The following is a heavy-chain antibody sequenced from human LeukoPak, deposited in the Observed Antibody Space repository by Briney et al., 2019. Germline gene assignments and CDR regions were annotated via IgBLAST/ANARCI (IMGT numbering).Heavy chain of an antibody. CDR2: IYSGGST. CDR1: GFTVSSNY. V-gene: IGHV3-53*01. D-gene: IGHD1-26*01. J-gene: IGHJ4*02. Sequence: GGSLRLSCAASGFTVSSNYMTWVRQTPGKGLEWVSVIYSGGSTYYADSVKGRFTISRDNSKNTLYLQMISLRVEDTAVYYCARVGEGAAKDWGQGTLVTVSS. CDR3: ARVGEGAAKD.